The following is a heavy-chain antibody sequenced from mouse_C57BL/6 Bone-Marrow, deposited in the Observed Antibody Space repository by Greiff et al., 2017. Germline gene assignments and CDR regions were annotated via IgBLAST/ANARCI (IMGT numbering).Heavy chain of an antibody. Sequence: EVQVVESEGGFVQPGSSMKLSCTASGFTFSDYYMAWVRPVPEKGLEWVANINYDGSSTYYLDSLKSRFIISRDNAKNILYLQMSSLKSEDTATYYCARGGSSSGFAYWGQGTLVTVSA. J-gene: IGHJ3*01. CDR2: INYDGSST. V-gene: IGHV5-16*01. CDR3: ARGGSSSGFAY. D-gene: IGHD1-1*01. CDR1: GFTFSDYY.